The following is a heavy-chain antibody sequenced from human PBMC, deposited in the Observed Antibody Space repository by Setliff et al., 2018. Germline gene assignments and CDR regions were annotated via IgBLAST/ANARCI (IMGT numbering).Heavy chain of an antibody. V-gene: IGHV1-46*01. CDR1: GYTFTSYY. J-gene: IGHJ6*03. CDR2: XXXTXXXX. D-gene: IGHD3-22*01. Sequence: ASVKVSCKASGYTFTSYYMHWVRQAPGQGLEWMGLXXXTXXXXXXXXXXXXRXTXTXXTSTSTVFMELSSLRSEDTAVYYCARDRNDNYESSGYYYAGGYMDVWGKGTTVTVSS. CDR3: ARDRNDNYESSGYYYAGGYMDV.